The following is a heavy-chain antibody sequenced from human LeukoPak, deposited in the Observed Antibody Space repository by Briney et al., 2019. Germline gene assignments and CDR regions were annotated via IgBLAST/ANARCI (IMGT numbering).Heavy chain of an antibody. CDR1: GDSISNYY. Sequence: SETLSLTCTVSGDSISNYYWSWIRQPPGKGLEWIGEIYHSGSTNYNPSLKSRVTISVDKSKNQFSLKLSSVTAADTAVYYCASYSSSWYFGYWGQGTLVTVSS. D-gene: IGHD6-13*01. J-gene: IGHJ4*02. CDR3: ASYSSSWYFGY. V-gene: IGHV4-59*12. CDR2: IYHSGST.